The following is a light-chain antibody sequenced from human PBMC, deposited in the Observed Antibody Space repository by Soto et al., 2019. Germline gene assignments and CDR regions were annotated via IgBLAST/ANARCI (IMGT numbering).Light chain of an antibody. CDR2: ADT. CDR1: SSNIGARYD. J-gene: IGLJ2*01. V-gene: IGLV1-40*01. CDR3: CSYAGNTTVV. Sequence: QSVLTQPPSVSGAPGQRVTISCAGSSSNIGARYDVHWYQQFPGKAPKLLIYADTKRPSGVPDRFSASKSGTSASLGIAGLQAEDEADYYCCSYAGNTTVVFGGGTKLTVL.